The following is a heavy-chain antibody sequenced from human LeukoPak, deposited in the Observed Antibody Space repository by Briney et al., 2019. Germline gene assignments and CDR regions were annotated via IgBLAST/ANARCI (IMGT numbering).Heavy chain of an antibody. CDR1: GGTFSSYA. D-gene: IGHD6-13*01. CDR3: ARDRRPSRYQLLQQQLVSPNTNWFDP. V-gene: IGHV1-69*13. Sequence: GASVKVSCKASGGTFSSYAISWVRQAPGQGLEWMGGIIPIFGTANYAQKFQGRVTITADESTSTAYMELSSLRSEDTAVYYCARDRRPSRYQLLQQQLVSPNTNWFDPWGQGTLVTVSS. CDR2: IIPIFGTA. J-gene: IGHJ5*02.